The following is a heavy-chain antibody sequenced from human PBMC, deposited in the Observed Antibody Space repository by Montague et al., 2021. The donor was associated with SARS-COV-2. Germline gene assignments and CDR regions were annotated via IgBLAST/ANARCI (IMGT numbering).Heavy chain of an antibody. Sequence: SLSLSCAASGFTISSFWMSWVRQAPGKGLEWVANIRQDGSDKYYVDSVRGRFTIPRDNAKNSLYLQMSSLRAEDTGVYYCTRDRDYGDYLNWFNPWGQGTLVTVSS. CDR2: IRQDGSDK. D-gene: IGHD4-17*01. V-gene: IGHV3-7*01. CDR1: GFTISSFW. CDR3: TRDRDYGDYLNWFNP. J-gene: IGHJ5*02.